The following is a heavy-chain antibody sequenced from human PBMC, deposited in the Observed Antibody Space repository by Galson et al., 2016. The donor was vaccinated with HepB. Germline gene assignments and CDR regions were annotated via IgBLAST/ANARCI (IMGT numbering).Heavy chain of an antibody. CDR2: IWYDGSNK. CDR1: GFTFSSSV. CDR3: ARDRGVYVYYSYGMDV. J-gene: IGHJ6*02. Sequence: SLRLSCAASGFTFSSSVMSWVRQAPGKGPEWVAVIWYDGSNKYYADSVKGRFTISRDNSENTVYLQMNSLRADDTAAYYCARDRGVYVYYSYGMDVWGQGTTVAVSS. V-gene: IGHV3-33*08. D-gene: IGHD2-8*01.